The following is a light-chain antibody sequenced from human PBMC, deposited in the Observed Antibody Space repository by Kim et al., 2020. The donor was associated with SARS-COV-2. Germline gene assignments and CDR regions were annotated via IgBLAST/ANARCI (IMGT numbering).Light chain of an antibody. Sequence: EIVVTQSPGTLSLSPGEKATLSCGASQSVSANLAWYQQKPGQAPRLLIFGASIRATGIPARFTGSGSGTDFTLTISSLQSEDFAVYYCQVFNDWPPMYTFGPGTKLEI. J-gene: IGKJ2*01. CDR2: GAS. V-gene: IGKV3-15*01. CDR3: QVFNDWPPMYT. CDR1: QSVSAN.